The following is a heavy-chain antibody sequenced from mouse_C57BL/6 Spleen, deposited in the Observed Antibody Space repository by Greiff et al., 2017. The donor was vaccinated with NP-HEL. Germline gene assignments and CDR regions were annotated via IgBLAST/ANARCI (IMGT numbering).Heavy chain of an antibody. V-gene: IGHV1-54*01. J-gene: IGHJ3*01. Sequence: QVQLQQSGAELVRPGTSVKVSCKASGYAFTNYLIEWVKQRPGQGLEWIGVINPGSGGTNYNEKFKGKATLTADKSSSTAYMQLSSLTSEDSAVYFCARCIYYDYAAFAYWGQGTLVTVSA. CDR1: GYAFTNYL. CDR2: INPGSGGT. D-gene: IGHD2-4*01. CDR3: ARCIYYDYAAFAY.